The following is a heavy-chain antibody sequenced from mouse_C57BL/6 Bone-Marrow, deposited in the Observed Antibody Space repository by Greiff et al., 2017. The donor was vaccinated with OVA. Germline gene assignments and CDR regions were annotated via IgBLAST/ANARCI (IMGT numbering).Heavy chain of an antibody. V-gene: IGHV1-55*01. J-gene: IGHJ2*01. Sequence: QVQLQQPGAELVKPGASVKMSCKASGYTFTSYWITWVKQRPGQGLEWIGDIYPGSGSTNYNEKFKSKATLTVDTSSSTAYMQLSSLTSEDSSVYYCARSGLPWYYFDYWGQGTTLTVSS. CDR1: GYTFTSYW. D-gene: IGHD3-1*01. CDR3: ARSGLPWYYFDY. CDR2: IYPGSGST.